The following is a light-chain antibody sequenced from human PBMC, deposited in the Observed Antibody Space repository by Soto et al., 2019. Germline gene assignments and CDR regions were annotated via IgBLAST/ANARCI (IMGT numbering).Light chain of an antibody. CDR1: QSVTSNY. CDR2: GAS. Sequence: EIVLTQSPGTLSLSPGERATLSCRASQSVTSNYLAWYQQKPGQAPRLLIYGASTRAAGVPDRFSDSGSGTDFTLTITRLEPEDFAVYYCQQYGRSPLLYTFGQGTKVGVK. V-gene: IGKV3-20*01. J-gene: IGKJ2*01. CDR3: QQYGRSPLLYT.